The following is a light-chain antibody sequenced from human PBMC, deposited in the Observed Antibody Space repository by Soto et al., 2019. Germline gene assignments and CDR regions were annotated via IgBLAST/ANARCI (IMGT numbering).Light chain of an antibody. CDR3: LLSYRGAGEV. J-gene: IGLJ2*01. CDR1: TGAVTSGHY. V-gene: IGLV7-46*01. CDR2: DTS. Sequence: QAVVTQEPSRTGSPGGTVTLTCGSSTGAVTSGHYHYWFQQKPGQAPRTLIYDTSNKHSWTPARFSGSLLGGKATLTLSCAQPEDEADYYCLLSYRGAGEVFGGGTQLTVL.